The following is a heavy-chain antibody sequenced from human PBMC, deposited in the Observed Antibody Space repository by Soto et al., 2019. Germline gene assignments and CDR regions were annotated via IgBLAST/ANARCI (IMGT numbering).Heavy chain of an antibody. V-gene: IGHV5-51*01. J-gene: IGHJ6*02. Sequence: GESLNISCKGSGYSFTIYWIGWVRQMPGKGLECMGIIYPGDSDTRYSPSFQGQVTISADKSISTAYLQWSSLKASDTAMYYCAGGGVRGVITRTRDYYGMDVWGQGTTVTVSS. D-gene: IGHD3-10*01. CDR2: IYPGDSDT. CDR1: GYSFTIYW. CDR3: AGGGVRGVITRTRDYYGMDV.